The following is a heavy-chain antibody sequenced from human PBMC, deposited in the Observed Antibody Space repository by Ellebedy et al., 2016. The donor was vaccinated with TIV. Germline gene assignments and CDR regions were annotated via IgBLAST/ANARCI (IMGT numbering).Heavy chain of an antibody. CDR1: GYSINDGYY. CDR2: IYHTGST. V-gene: IGHV4-38-2*02. Sequence: SETLSLTCTVSGYSINDGYYWGWIRQPPGKGLEWIGSIYHTGSTFYNTSLESRIPISVGTSKNQFSLRLSSVTAADTAVYYCASQTLKYGHYNFDYWGQGTLVTVSS. D-gene: IGHD4-17*01. J-gene: IGHJ4*02. CDR3: ASQTLKYGHYNFDY.